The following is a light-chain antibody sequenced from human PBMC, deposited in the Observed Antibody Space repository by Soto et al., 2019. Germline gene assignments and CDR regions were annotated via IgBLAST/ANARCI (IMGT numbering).Light chain of an antibody. CDR2: GAS. Sequence: EIVLTQSPGNLSLSPGERATLSCRASQSVSFSYLAWYQQKPGQAPRLLIYGASSRATGIPDRFSGRGSGTDFTLTISRMEPEDFALYYGQQYGTSPPWTFGQGTKVESK. CDR3: QQYGTSPPWT. V-gene: IGKV3-20*01. CDR1: QSVSFSY. J-gene: IGKJ1*01.